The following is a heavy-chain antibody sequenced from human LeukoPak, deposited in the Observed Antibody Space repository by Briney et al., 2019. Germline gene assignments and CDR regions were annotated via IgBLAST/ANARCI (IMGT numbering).Heavy chain of an antibody. Sequence: SETLSLTCTVSGASISSSSYYWGWIRQPPGKGLKWIGSIYYSGSTYYNSSLKSRVTISVDTSKSQFSLKLSSVTAADTAVYYCARDGGGAKSSHGRYYMDVWGKGTTVTVSS. D-gene: IGHD6-13*01. CDR2: IYYSGST. V-gene: IGHV4-39*07. CDR1: GASISSSSYY. J-gene: IGHJ6*03. CDR3: ARDGGGAKSSHGRYYMDV.